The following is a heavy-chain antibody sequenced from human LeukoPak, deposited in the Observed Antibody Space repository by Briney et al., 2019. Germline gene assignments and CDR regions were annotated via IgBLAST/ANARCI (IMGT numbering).Heavy chain of an antibody. CDR2: ITSTTDI. CDR1: GFDFSAYS. D-gene: IGHD6-13*01. CDR3: ARDYKQLVSYYFDY. J-gene: IGHJ4*02. V-gene: IGHV3-69-1*01. Sequence: GGSLRLSCAASGFDFSAYSMHWVRQVPGKGLEWVSSITSTTDIYYGDSVKGRFTISRDNAKNSLYLQMNSLRAEDTAVYYCARDYKQLVSYYFDYWGQGTLVTVSS.